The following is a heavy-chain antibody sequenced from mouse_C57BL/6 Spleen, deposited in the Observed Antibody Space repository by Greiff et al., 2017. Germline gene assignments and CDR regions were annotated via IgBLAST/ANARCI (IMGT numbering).Heavy chain of an antibody. D-gene: IGHD2-4*01. CDR2: IYPGDGDT. CDR3: ARRGDYDYFDD. V-gene: IGHV1-80*01. CDR1: GYAFSSYW. J-gene: IGHJ2*01. Sequence: QVQLQQSGAELVKPGASVKISCKASGYAFSSYWMNWVKQRPGKGLEWIGQIYPGDGDTNYNGKFKGKATLTADKSSSTAYMQLSSLTSEDSAVYFCARRGDYDYFDDWGQGTTLTVSS.